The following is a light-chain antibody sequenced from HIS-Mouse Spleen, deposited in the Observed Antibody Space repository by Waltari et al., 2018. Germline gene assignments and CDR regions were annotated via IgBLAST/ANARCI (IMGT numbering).Light chain of an antibody. CDR1: SSDVGSYNL. CDR3: CSYAGSSTGV. Sequence: QSALTQPASVSGSPGQSITISCTGTSSDVGSYNLVVWYQKHPGNAPKLMICEGSKRPSVVSNRFSGSKSGNTASLTISGLQAEDEADYYCCSYAGSSTGVFGGGTKLTVL. CDR2: EGS. J-gene: IGLJ3*02. V-gene: IGLV2-23*01.